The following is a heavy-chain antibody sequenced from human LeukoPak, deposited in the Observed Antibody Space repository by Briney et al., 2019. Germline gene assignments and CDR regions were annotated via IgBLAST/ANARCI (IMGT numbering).Heavy chain of an antibody. CDR2: INPNSGGT. CDR3: ARDLEDNYSNYGY. J-gene: IGHJ4*02. V-gene: IGHV1-2*02. CDR1: GYSFTGYY. Sequence: ASVKVSCKASGYSFTGYYMHWVRQAPGQGLEWMGWINPNSGGTNYAQKFQGRVTMTRDTSISTAYMELSRLRSDDTAVYYCARDLEDNYSNYGYWGQGTLVTVSS. D-gene: IGHD4-11*01.